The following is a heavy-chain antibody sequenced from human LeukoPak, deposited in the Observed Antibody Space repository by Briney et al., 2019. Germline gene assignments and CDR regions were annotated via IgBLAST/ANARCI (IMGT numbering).Heavy chain of an antibody. CDR2: IGTGGTT. CDR1: GFTFSSYP. Sequence: PGGSLRLSCAASGFTFSSYPMSCVRQAPGKGLEWVSAIGTGGTTYYADSVKGRFTISRDNSRNTLCLQMNSLRAEDTAIYYCAKKEGRPFFDSWGQGTLVTVSS. CDR3: AKKEGRPFFDS. V-gene: IGHV3-23*01. J-gene: IGHJ4*02.